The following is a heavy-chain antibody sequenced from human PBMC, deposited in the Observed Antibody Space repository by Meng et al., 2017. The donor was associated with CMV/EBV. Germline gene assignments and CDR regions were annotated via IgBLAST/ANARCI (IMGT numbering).Heavy chain of an antibody. J-gene: IGHJ5*02. CDR3: ARGQGWVRGVGAKRLRPNWFDP. V-gene: IGHV4-34*01. Sequence: SETLSLTCAVYGGSFSGYYWSWIRQPPGKGLEWIGEINHSGSTNYNPSLKSRVTISVDTSKNQFSLKLSPVTAADTAVYYCARGQGWVRGVGAKRLRPNWFDPWGQGTLVTVSS. CDR2: INHSGST. D-gene: IGHD3-10*01. CDR1: GGSFSGYY.